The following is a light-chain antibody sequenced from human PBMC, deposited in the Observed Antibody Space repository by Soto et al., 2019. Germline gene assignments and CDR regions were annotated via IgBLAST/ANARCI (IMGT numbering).Light chain of an antibody. J-gene: IGLJ2*01. CDR1: SSDVGGYNS. CDR2: DVS. CDR3: NSYTSTSTPVV. Sequence: QSALTQPASVSGSPGQSITISCTGTSSDVGGYNSVSWYQQHPGKAPKRMIYDVSNRPSGVSNRFSGSKSGNTASLTISGRQAEDEADYYCNSYTSTSTPVVFGGGTKLIVL. V-gene: IGLV2-14*03.